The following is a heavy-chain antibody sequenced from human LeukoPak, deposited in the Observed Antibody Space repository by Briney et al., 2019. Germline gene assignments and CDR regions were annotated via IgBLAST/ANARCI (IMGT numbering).Heavy chain of an antibody. CDR1: GGTFNSYA. Sequence: ASVKVSCKASGGTFNSYAISWVRQAPGQGLEWMGGIIPIFGTANYAQKFQGRVTITADESTSTAYMELSSLRSEDTAVYYCARPYCSSTSCYDWFDPWGQGTLVTVSS. CDR3: ARPYCSSTSCYDWFDP. CDR2: IIPIFGTA. D-gene: IGHD2-2*01. J-gene: IGHJ5*02. V-gene: IGHV1-69*13.